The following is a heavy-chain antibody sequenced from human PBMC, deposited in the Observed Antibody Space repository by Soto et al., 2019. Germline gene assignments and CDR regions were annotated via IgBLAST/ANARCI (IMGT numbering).Heavy chain of an antibody. J-gene: IGHJ4*02. D-gene: IGHD6-13*01. CDR1: GYTFTRYD. Sequence: QVQLVQSGAEVKKPGASVKVSCKASGYTFTRYDIKWVRQATGQGLEWMGWMNPNSGNTAYAQKFQGRVTMTRNTSIRTAYMELSSVSSENTAVYYCARELQQVVNWGQGTLVTVSS. CDR2: MNPNSGNT. V-gene: IGHV1-8*01. CDR3: ARELQQVVN.